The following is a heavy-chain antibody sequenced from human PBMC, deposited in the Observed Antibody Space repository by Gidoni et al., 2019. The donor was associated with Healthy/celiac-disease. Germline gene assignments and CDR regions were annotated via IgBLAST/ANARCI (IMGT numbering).Heavy chain of an antibody. CDR2: ISAYNGNT. D-gene: IGHD2-2*01. CDR3: ARDHLPVVPAAPKGGVDY. V-gene: IGHV1-18*01. Sequence: QVQLVQSGAAVKKPCASVKVSCKASGYTFTSYGISWVRQAPGQGLEWMGWISAYNGNTNYAQKLQGRVTMTTDTSTSTAYMELRSLRSDDTAVYYCARDHLPVVPAAPKGGVDYWGQGTLVTVSS. CDR1: GYTFTSYG. J-gene: IGHJ4*02.